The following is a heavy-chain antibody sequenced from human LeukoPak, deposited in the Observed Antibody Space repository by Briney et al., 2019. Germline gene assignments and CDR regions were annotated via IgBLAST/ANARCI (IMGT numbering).Heavy chain of an antibody. J-gene: IGHJ4*02. CDR2: ISSSSSYI. Sequence: GGSLRLSCAASGFTFSSYSMNWVRQAPGKGLEWVSSISSSSSYIYYADSVKGRFTISRDNAKNSLYLQMNSLRAEDTAVYYCARDTYDYVWGSYRYYYFDYWGQGTLVTVSS. CDR3: ARDTYDYVWGSYRYYYFDY. V-gene: IGHV3-21*01. CDR1: GFTFSSYS. D-gene: IGHD3-16*02.